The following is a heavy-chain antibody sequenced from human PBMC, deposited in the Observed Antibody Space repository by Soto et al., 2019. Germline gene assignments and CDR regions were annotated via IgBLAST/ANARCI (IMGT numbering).Heavy chain of an antibody. CDR3: ERVSRVRRLQLANNWFDP. D-gene: IGHD6-13*01. V-gene: IGHV1-2*02. J-gene: IGHJ5*02. Sequence: ASVKVSCKASGDNFTGYYLYWVRPAPGQGLEWMGWINPNSGGKDYAQKFQGRVTMTRDTSISTAYMELSRLRSDDTAVYYCERVSRVRRLQLANNWFDPRGQGTLVTVSS. CDR1: GDNFTGYY. CDR2: INPNSGGK.